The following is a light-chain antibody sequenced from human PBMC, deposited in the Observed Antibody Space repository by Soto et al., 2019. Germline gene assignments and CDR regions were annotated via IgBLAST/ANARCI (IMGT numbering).Light chain of an antibody. V-gene: IGKV3-20*01. J-gene: IGKJ2*01. CDR3: QQYGTSPYT. CDR2: VAS. CDR1: QGVSSGY. Sequence: EILLTQSPGTLSLSPGERATLSCRASQGVSSGYLAWYKHKPGQAPRLLIYVASSRATGIPDRFSGSGSGTDFTLTISRLEPEDFAVYSCQQYGTSPYTFGQGTKLEIK.